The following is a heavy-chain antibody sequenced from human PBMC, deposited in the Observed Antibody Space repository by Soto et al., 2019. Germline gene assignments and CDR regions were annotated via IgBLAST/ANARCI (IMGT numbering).Heavy chain of an antibody. CDR3: AREDWSSSSGWLDS. CDR2: ISGSRTTI. CDR1: GFTFSRHG. J-gene: IGHJ4*02. D-gene: IGHD6-6*01. Sequence: PGGSLRLSCAASGFTFSRHGMNWVRQAPGKGLECVSYISGSRTTIYYADSVKGRFTISRDNDKSSLYLQMNSLRDEDTAVYYCAREDWSSSSGWLDSWGQGTLVTVSS. V-gene: IGHV3-48*02.